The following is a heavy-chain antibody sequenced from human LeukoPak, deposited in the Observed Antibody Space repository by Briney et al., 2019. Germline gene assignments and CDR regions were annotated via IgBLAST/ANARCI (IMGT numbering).Heavy chain of an antibody. D-gene: IGHD3-22*01. V-gene: IGHV5-51*01. J-gene: IGHJ4*02. CDR3: ARHSTAYFYDRSGYLYY. Sequence: GESLEISFKASGYSFNNYWIAWVRQMPGKGLEWMGIVYPDDSDTIYSTSFEGRVTISADKSINTAYLQWTSLNASDTAMYFCARHSTAYFYDRSGYLYYWGQGTLVTVSS. CDR2: VYPDDSDT. CDR1: GYSFNNYW.